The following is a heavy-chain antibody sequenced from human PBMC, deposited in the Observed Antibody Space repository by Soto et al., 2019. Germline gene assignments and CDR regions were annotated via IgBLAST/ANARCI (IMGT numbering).Heavy chain of an antibody. V-gene: IGHV4-39*02. CDR2: IYYDGST. J-gene: IGHJ4*02. CDR3: AKVVVAATRHTDFDS. Sequence: SETLSLTCTVSGGSINSNNYYWAWIRQPPGKGLAWIASIYYDGSTYYNPSLKSRVSISVDTSKNHSSLKLSSATAADTAVYYCAKVVVAATRHTDFDSWGQGTLVTAPQ. CDR1: GGSINSNNYY. D-gene: IGHD2-15*01.